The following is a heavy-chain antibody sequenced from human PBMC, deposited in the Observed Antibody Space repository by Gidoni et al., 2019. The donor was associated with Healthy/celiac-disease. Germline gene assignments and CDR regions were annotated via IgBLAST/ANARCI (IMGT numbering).Heavy chain of an antibody. V-gene: IGHV1-69*01. Sequence: QVQLVQSGAEVKKPGSSVKVSCQASGGTFSSYAIRWVSQSPGPGLEWMGGIIPIFGTANYAQKFQGRVTITADESTSTAYMELSSLRSEDTAVYYCARSPGHYDFWSGYYSWWGNYGMDVWGQGTTVTVSS. CDR1: GGTFSSYA. CDR3: ARSPGHYDFWSGYYSWWGNYGMDV. D-gene: IGHD3-3*01. CDR2: IIPIFGTA. J-gene: IGHJ6*02.